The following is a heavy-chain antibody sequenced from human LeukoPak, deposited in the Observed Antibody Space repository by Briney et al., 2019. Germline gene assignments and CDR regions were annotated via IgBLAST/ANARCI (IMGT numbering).Heavy chain of an antibody. D-gene: IGHD6-19*01. V-gene: IGHV1-18*04. CDR2: ISAYNGNT. CDR3: ARHDIAVAGTFAFDI. CDR1: GYTFTSYG. Sequence: GASVKVSCKASGYTFTSYGISWVRQAPGQGLEGMGWISAYNGNTNYAQKLQGRVTMTTDTSTSTAYMELRSLRSDDTAVYYCARHDIAVAGTFAFDISGQGTMVTVSS. J-gene: IGHJ3*02.